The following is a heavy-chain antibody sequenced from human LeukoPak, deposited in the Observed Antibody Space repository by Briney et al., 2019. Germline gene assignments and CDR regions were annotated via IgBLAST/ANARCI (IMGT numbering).Heavy chain of an antibody. CDR2: IIPILGIA. J-gene: IGHJ6*02. CDR1: GGTFSSYA. D-gene: IGHD5-12*01. V-gene: IGHV1-69*04. Sequence: SVKVSCKASGGTFSSYAISWVRQAPGQGLEWMGRIIPILGIANYAQKFQGRVTITADKSTSTAYMELSSLRSEDTAVYYCARQKFSSQGGYDNFSYYYYGMDVWGQGTTVTVSS. CDR3: ARQKFSSQGGYDNFSYYYYGMDV.